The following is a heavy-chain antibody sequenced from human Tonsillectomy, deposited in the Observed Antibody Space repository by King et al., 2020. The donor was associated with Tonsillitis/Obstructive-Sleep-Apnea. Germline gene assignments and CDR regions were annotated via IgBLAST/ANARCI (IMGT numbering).Heavy chain of an antibody. CDR2: IWYDGSNK. V-gene: IGHV3-33*01. Sequence: VQLVESGGGVVQPGRSLRLSCAASGFTFSSYGMHWVRQAPGKGLEWVAVIWYDGSNKYYADSVKGRFTISRDNSKNTLYLQMNSLRAEDTAVYYCARGLWSNPTVDYWGQGTLVTVSS. CDR1: GFTFSSYG. D-gene: IGHD2-21*01. J-gene: IGHJ4*02. CDR3: ARGLWSNPTVDY.